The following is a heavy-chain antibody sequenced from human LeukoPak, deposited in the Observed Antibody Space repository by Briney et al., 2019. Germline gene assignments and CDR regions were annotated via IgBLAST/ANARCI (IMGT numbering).Heavy chain of an antibody. V-gene: IGHV3-30-3*01. CDR2: ISYDGSNK. CDR1: GFTFSSYA. Sequence: GGSLTLAWAASGFTFSSYAMHWVRQAQGKGLEWVAVISYDGSNKYYADSVKGRFTISRDNSKNTLYLQMNSLRAEDTAVYYCARDLRDYYGSGSYDYWGQGTLVTVSS. D-gene: IGHD3-10*01. CDR3: ARDLRDYYGSGSYDY. J-gene: IGHJ4*02.